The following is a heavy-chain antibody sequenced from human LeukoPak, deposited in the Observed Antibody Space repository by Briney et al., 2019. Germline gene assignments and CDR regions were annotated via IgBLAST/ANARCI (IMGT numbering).Heavy chain of an antibody. V-gene: IGHV3-23*01. CDR1: GFTFSRFG. CDR3: ATAPYYFDY. J-gene: IGHJ4*02. CDR2: ISGSGGSI. Sequence: GGSLRLSCAASGFTFSRFGMSWVRQAPGKGLEWVSAISGSGGSIYYADSVKGRFTISRDNSKSTLYLQMNSLRAEDTAVYYCATAPYYFDYWGQGTLVTVSS. D-gene: IGHD2-15*01.